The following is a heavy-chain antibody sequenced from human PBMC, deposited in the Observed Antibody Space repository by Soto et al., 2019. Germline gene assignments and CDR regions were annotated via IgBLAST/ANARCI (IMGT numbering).Heavy chain of an antibody. V-gene: IGHV1-18*04. J-gene: IGHJ4*02. CDR1: GYTFSNYK. Sequence: QIQLVQSGAEVKKPGASVKVSCKTSGYTFSNYKITWVRQAPGQGLEWMGWIGTYNGNTNYAQKFQGRVAMTTDTSSITAYMELRSLRSDDTAVYYCARSVTRDNFWNGYYRETYSDYWGQGTLVTVSS. D-gene: IGHD3-3*01. CDR2: IGTYNGNT. CDR3: ARSVTRDNFWNGYYRETYSDY.